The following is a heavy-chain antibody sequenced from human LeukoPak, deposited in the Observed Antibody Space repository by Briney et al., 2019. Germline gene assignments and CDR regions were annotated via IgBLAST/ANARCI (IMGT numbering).Heavy chain of an antibody. J-gene: IGHJ5*02. CDR3: ARDRSIKGHDNWFDP. V-gene: IGHV4-61*02. CDR1: GDSISSGSYY. Sequence: SETLSLTCTVSGDSISSGSYYWSWIRQPAGKGLEWIGRIYTSGSTNYNPSLKSRVTISVDTSKNQFSLKLSSVTAADTAVYYCARDRSIKGHDNWFDPWGQGTLVTVSS. CDR2: IYTSGST. D-gene: IGHD1-14*01.